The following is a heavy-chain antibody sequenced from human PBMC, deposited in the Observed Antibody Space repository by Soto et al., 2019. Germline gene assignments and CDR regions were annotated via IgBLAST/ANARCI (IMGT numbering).Heavy chain of an antibody. Sequence: SETLSLTCTVSGGSLIGYYWSWIRQPPGKGLEWIGYIYYGGTTNYNPSVESRLTLSVDTSQNQFSLKLNSVTAADTAVYYCARVQTRGDDFDIWGQGTMVT. CDR3: ARVQTRGDDFDI. D-gene: IGHD2-2*01. CDR2: IYYGGTT. V-gene: IGHV4-59*08. J-gene: IGHJ3*02. CDR1: GGSLIGYY.